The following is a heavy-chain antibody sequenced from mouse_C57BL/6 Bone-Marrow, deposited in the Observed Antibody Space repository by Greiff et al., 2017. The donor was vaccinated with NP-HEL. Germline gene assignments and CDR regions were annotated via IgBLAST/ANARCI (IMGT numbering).Heavy chain of an antibody. CDR3: ARPNYGSSYDAMDY. CDR2: IYPGSGST. Sequence: QVQLQQPGAELVKPGASVKMSCKASGYTFTSYWITWVKQRPGQGLEWIGDIYPGSGSTNYNEKFKSKATLTVDTSSSTAYMQLSSLTSEDSAVYYCARPNYGSSYDAMDYWGQGTSGTVSS. D-gene: IGHD1-1*01. J-gene: IGHJ4*01. V-gene: IGHV1-55*01. CDR1: GYTFTSYW.